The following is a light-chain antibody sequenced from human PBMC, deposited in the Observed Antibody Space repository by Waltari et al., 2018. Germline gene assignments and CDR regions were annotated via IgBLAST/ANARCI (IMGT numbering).Light chain of an antibody. J-gene: IGLJ2*01. Sequence: SYELTQPPSVSVSPGQTARITCSGDAFPKKYAYWYQQKSGQAPVLVIYEDNKRTSGIPERISGSSSGTMATLTVSGAQVEDEADYYCYSTDSSGNHRVFGGGTRLTVL. V-gene: IGLV3-10*01. CDR1: AFPKKY. CDR2: EDN. CDR3: YSTDSSGNHRV.